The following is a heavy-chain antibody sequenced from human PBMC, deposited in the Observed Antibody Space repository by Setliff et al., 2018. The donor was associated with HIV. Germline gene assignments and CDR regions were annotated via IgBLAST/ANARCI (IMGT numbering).Heavy chain of an antibody. D-gene: IGHD6-19*01. CDR2: IYHSGNT. CDR3: ASSSGWYGAAQFDP. V-gene: IGHV4-30-2*01. J-gene: IGHJ5*02. CDR1: GGFISTGGYS. Sequence: PSETLSLTCTVSGGFISTGGYSWSWIRQPPGKGLEWIGYIYHSGNTYYNPSLKSRVSISVDRSKNQFSLKLSSLTAADTAVYYCASSSGWYGAAQFDPWGQGTRVTVSS.